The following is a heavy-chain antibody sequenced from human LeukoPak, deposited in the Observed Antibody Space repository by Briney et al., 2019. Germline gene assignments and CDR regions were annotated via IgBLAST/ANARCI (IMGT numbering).Heavy chain of an antibody. J-gene: IGHJ4*02. CDR3: TGNYYGSGSYADFDY. V-gene: IGHV3-30*04. CDR2: ISYDGSNE. CDR1: GFTFSSYV. D-gene: IGHD3-10*01. Sequence: PGGSLRLSCAASGFTFSSYVMHWVRQAPGKGLEWVAIISYDGSNEYYADSVKGRFTISRDNSKNTLYLQMNSLRAADTAVYYCTGNYYGSGSYADFDYWGQGTPVTVSS.